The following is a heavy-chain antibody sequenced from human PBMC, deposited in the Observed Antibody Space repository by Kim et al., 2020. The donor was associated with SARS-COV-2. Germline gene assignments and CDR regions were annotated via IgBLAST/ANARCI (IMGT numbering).Heavy chain of an antibody. D-gene: IGHD2-21*02. V-gene: IGHV1-69*13. J-gene: IGHJ5*02. Sequence: SVKVSCKASGGSFNHNAIAWVRQAPGHGLEWVGGINPTYATANYAQKLRGRVTITADESTSTAYMELSSLRSEDTAVYYCAIGTWGDHVSLPEHPWGQGTLVTVSS. CDR1: GGSFNHNA. CDR3: AIGTWGDHVSLPEHP. CDR2: INPTYATA.